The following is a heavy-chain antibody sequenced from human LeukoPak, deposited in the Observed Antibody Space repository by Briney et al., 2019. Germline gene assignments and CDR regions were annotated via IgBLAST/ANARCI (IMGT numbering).Heavy chain of an antibody. CDR3: ATSSPNGLRGDY. V-gene: IGHV4-39*01. CDR2: IYYTGGT. J-gene: IGHJ4*02. CDR1: GGSITSSSYY. Sequence: PSETLSLTCSVSGGSITSSSYYWGWIRQPPEKGLEWIGSIYYTGGTYYSPSLKSRVTISVDTSKNQFSLKLSSVTAADTAVYYCATSSPNGLRGDYWGQGTLVTVSS. D-gene: IGHD5-18*01.